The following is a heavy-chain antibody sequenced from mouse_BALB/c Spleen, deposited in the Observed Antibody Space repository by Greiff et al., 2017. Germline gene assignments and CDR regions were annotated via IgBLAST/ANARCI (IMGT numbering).Heavy chain of an antibody. V-gene: IGHV2-6-7*01. J-gene: IGHJ1*01. D-gene: IGHD1-1*01. CDR1: GFSLTGYG. CDR3: ARDNHYYYYGSSYRFFDV. Sequence: VQVVESGPGLVAPSQSLSITCTVSGFSLTGYGVNWVRQPPGKGLEWLGMIWGDGSTDYNSALKSRLSISKDNSKSQVFLKMNSLQTDDTARYYYARDNHYYYYGSSYRFFDVWGAGTTVTVSS. CDR2: IWGDGST.